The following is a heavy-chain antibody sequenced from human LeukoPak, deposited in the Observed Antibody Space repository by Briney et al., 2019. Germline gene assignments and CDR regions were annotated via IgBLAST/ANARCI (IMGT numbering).Heavy chain of an antibody. CDR1: GFTFDDYA. CDR2: ISWNSGSI. D-gene: IGHD4-17*01. V-gene: IGHV3-9*01. Sequence: PGGSLRLSCAASGFTFDDYAMHWVRQAPGKGLEWVSGISWNSGSISYADSVKGRFTISRDNAKNSLYLQMNSLRAEDTALYYCATYGDYGLRFDYWGQGTLVTVSS. J-gene: IGHJ4*02. CDR3: ATYGDYGLRFDY.